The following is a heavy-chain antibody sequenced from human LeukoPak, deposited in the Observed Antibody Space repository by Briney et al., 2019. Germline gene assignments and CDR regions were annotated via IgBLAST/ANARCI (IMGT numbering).Heavy chain of an antibody. J-gene: IGHJ2*01. Sequence: GGSLRLSCAASGFTVSSNYMSWVRQAPGKGLEWVSVIYSGGNTYYADSVKGRFTISRDNSKNTLYFQMNSLRAEDTAVYYCARDRVGWYFDLWGRGTLATVSS. V-gene: IGHV3-53*01. CDR2: IYSGGNT. D-gene: IGHD1-26*01. CDR1: GFTVSSNY. CDR3: ARDRVGWYFDL.